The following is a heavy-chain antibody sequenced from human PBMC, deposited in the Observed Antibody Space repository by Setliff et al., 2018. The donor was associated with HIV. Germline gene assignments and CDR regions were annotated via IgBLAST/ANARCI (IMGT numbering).Heavy chain of an antibody. V-gene: IGHV1-3*01. D-gene: IGHD5-12*01. CDR1: GYTFTDYA. Sequence: ASVKVSCKASGYTFTDYAIYWMRQAPGQRLEWLGWINAGNGNTEYSQNFQGRVTISRDTSASTAYMKLSSLRSEDTAVYYCARDSAIVTTIIDHYYGMDVWGQGTTVTVSS. J-gene: IGHJ6*02. CDR2: INAGNGNT. CDR3: ARDSAIVTTIIDHYYGMDV.